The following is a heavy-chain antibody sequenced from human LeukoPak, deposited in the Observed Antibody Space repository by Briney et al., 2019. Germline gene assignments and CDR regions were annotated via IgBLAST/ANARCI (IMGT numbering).Heavy chain of an antibody. D-gene: IGHD6-19*01. CDR1: GYTFTSYG. J-gene: IGHJ4*02. CDR2: ISAYNGNT. CDR3: ARDEGRRQWLVGIGY. V-gene: IGHV1-18*01. Sequence: GASVKVSCKASGYTFTSYGISWVRQAPGQGLEWMGWISAYNGNTNYAQKLQGRVTMTTDTSTSTAYMELRSLRSDDTAVYYCARDEGRRQWLVGIGYWGQGTLVTVSS.